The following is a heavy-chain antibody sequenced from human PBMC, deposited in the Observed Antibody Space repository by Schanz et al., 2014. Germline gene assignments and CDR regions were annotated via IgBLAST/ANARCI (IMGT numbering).Heavy chain of an antibody. V-gene: IGHV3-48*04. CDR3: ARDRRNADLDY. CDR2: ISGSSRTI. Sequence: EVQLVESGGGLVQPGGSLRLSCTASGFSVGNKYMNWVRQAPGKGLEWVSYISGSSRTIYYADSMKGRFTISRDNSKNSLYLQMNSLRAEDTALYYCARDRRNADLDYWGQGTLVTVSS. CDR1: GFSVGNKY. J-gene: IGHJ4*02. D-gene: IGHD1-1*01.